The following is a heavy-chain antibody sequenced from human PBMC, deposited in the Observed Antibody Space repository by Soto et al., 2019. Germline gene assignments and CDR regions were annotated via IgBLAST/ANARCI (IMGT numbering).Heavy chain of an antibody. J-gene: IGHJ5*02. D-gene: IGHD6-6*01. CDR3: ARMYSSYPGFEH. Sequence: PGGSLRLSCAASGFTFSSYAMSWVRQAPGKGLEWVSAISGSGGSTYYADSVKGRFTISRDNSKNTLYLQMNSLRAEDTAVYYCARMYSSYPGFEHWGQGTLVSGLL. CDR1: GFTFSSYA. CDR2: ISGSGGST. V-gene: IGHV3-23*01.